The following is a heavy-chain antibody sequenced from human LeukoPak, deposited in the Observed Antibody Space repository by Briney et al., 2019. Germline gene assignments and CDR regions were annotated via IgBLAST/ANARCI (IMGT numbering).Heavy chain of an antibody. CDR2: IIPIFGTA. D-gene: IGHD3-3*01. CDR3: ARVTPDYDFWSGYFDY. J-gene: IGHJ4*02. CDR1: GCTFSSYA. V-gene: IGHV1-69*13. Sequence: ASLKLSCKASGCTFSSYASRWVRQAPGQGLEWMGGIIPIFGTANYAQKFQGRVTITADESTSTAYMELSSLRSEDTAVYYCARVTPDYDFWSGYFDYWGQGTLVTVSS.